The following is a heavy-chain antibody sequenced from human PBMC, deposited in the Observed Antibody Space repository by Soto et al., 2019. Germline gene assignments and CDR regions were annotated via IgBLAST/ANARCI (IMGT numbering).Heavy chain of an antibody. CDR1: GGTFSTYS. CDR2: SLPIFGTS. V-gene: IGHV1-69*01. CDR3: ARGVRYPKSSFDYGMDI. Sequence: QVQLVQSGAEVKKTGSSVKVSCKASGGTFSTYSISWVRQAPGQGLEWMGESLPIFGTSHYAQNFQGRVTITADESKRTVYMELSSLRSDDTAVHYCARGVRYPKSSFDYGMDIWGQGTTVTVSS. J-gene: IGHJ6*02. D-gene: IGHD1-20*01.